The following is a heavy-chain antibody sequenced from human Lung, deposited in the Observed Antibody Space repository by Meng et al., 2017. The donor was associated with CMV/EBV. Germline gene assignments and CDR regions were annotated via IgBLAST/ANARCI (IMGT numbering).Heavy chain of an antibody. CDR1: GDSITNHNW. D-gene: IGHD3-10*01. J-gene: IGHJ1*01. Sequence: QVQVREPGPALVKPSETLSLTCAVSGDSITNHNWWAWVRQPPGKGLEWIGEIPHRGSSAYNPSLKSRVSMSIDKSKNQFSLKLTSVTAADTAVYHCLRRSGGSVWGQGTLVTVSS. CDR3: LRRSGGSV. CDR2: IPHRGSS. V-gene: IGHV4-4*02.